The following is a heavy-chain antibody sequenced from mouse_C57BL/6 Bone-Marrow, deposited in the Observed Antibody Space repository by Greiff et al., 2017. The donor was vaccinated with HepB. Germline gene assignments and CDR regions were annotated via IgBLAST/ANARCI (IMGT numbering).Heavy chain of an antibody. CDR2: IHPSDSDT. D-gene: IGHD2-5*01. Sequence: VQLQQPGAELVKPGASVKVSCKASGYTFTSYWMHWVKQRPGQGLEWIGRIHPSDSDTNYNQKFKGKATLTVYKSSSTAYLQLSSLTSEDSAVYYCALNSNYVPYWGQGTLVTVSA. V-gene: IGHV1-74*01. CDR3: ALNSNYVPY. J-gene: IGHJ3*01. CDR1: GYTFTSYW.